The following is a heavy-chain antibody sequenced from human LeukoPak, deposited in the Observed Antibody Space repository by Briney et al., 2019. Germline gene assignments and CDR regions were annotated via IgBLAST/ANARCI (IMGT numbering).Heavy chain of an antibody. CDR2: ISGGGVTT. V-gene: IGHV3-23*01. Sequence: PGGSLRLSCVGSGFTSIAYALTWARQAPGKGLEWVSGISGGGVTTYYADSVKGRFTISRDNSKNTLSLQMNSLRADDTAIYYCARNQQLGGHSYYYYGMDVWGQGTTVTVSS. CDR3: ARNQQLGGHSYYYYGMDV. CDR1: GFTSIAYA. D-gene: IGHD3-16*01. J-gene: IGHJ6*02.